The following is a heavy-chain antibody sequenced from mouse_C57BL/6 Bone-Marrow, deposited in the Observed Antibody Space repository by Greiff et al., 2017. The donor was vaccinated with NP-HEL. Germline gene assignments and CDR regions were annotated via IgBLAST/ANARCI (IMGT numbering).Heavy chain of an antibody. V-gene: IGHV1-55*01. D-gene: IGHD4-1*02. J-gene: IGHJ2*01. CDR1: GYTFTSYW. CDR3: AKSQLGRGNFDY. Sequence: VQLQQPGAELVKPGASVKMSCKASGYTFTSYWITWVKQRPGQGLEWIGDIYPGSGSTNYNEKFKSKATLTVDTSSSTAYMQLSSLTSEDSAVYYCAKSQLGRGNFDYWGQGTTLTVSS. CDR2: IYPGSGST.